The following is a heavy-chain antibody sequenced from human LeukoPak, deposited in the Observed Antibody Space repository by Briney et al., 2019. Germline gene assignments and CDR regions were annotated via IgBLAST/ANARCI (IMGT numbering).Heavy chain of an antibody. V-gene: IGHV3-21*04. Sequence: PGGSLRLSCAASGFTFSSYSMNWVRQAPGKGLEWVSSISSSSRHIYYADSVKGRFTIFRDDAKNSLFLQMDSLRVEDTAMYYCVRDFSTVTTAYLPHWGQGTLLTVSS. CDR1: GFTFSSYS. D-gene: IGHD4-17*01. CDR2: ISSSSRHI. CDR3: VRDFSTVTTAYLPH. J-gene: IGHJ1*01.